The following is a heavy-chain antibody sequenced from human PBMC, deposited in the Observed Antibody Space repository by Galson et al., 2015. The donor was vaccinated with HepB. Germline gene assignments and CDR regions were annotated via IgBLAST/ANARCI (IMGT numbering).Heavy chain of an antibody. V-gene: IGHV3-48*02. CDR1: GFAFSSYS. Sequence: SLRLSCAASGFAFSSYSMNWVRQAPGKGLEWVSYISSSSSTIYYADSVKGRFTISRDNAKNSLYLQMNSLRDEDTAVYYCARDPLPTTVGSEDWGQGTLVTVSS. CDR2: ISSSSSTI. J-gene: IGHJ4*02. D-gene: IGHD4-23*01. CDR3: ARDPLPTTVGSED.